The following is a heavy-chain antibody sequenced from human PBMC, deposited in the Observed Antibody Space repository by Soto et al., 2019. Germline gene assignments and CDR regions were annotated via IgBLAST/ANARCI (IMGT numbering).Heavy chain of an antibody. CDR1: GGSISSSNW. V-gene: IGHV4-4*02. J-gene: IGHJ3*02. D-gene: IGHD3-22*01. CDR3: ARDPDYYDSSGYGAFDI. CDR2: IYHSGST. Sequence: SSETLSLTCAVSGGSISSSNWWSWVRQPPGKGLEWIGEIYHSGSTNYNPSLKSRVTISVDKSKNQFSLKLSSVTAADTAVYYCARDPDYYDSSGYGAFDIWGQGTMVT.